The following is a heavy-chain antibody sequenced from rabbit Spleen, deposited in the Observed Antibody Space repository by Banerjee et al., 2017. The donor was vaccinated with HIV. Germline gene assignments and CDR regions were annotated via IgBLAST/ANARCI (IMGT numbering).Heavy chain of an antibody. J-gene: IGHJ6*01. CDR1: GFDFTNYG. Sequence: QVVESGGGLVQPGESLTLSCKASGFDFTNYGVSWVRQAPGKGLEWIGYIDPVFGSTYYASWVNGRFTMSSHNAQNTLYLQLNSLTGADTATYFCARVASGSSSGYYLSVYGMDLWGQGTLVTVS. CDR2: IDPVFGST. V-gene: IGHV1S47*01. CDR3: ARVASGSSSGYYLSVYGMDL. D-gene: IGHD1-1*01.